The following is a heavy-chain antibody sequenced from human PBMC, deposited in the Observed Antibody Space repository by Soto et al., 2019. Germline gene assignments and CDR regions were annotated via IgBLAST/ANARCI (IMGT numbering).Heavy chain of an antibody. Sequence: ASVKVSCKASGYTFTGYYMHWVRQAPGQGLEWMGWINPNSGGTNYAQKFQGWVTMTRDTSISTAYMELSRLRSDDTAVYYCARSSAAGNYYYGMDVWGQGTTVTVSS. V-gene: IGHV1-2*04. J-gene: IGHJ6*02. D-gene: IGHD6-13*01. CDR1: GYTFTGYY. CDR3: ARSSAAGNYYYGMDV. CDR2: INPNSGGT.